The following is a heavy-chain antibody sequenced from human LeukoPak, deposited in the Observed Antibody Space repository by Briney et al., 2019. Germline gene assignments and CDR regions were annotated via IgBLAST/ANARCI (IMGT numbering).Heavy chain of an antibody. D-gene: IGHD2-2*01. J-gene: IGHJ6*03. CDR2: INPSGGST. CDR1: GYTFTSYY. CDR3: AREGRHCSSTSCRYYYYMDV. Sequence: ASVKVSCKASGYTFTSYYMHWVRQAPGQGLEWMGIINPSGGSTSYAQKFQGRVPMTRDMSTSTVYLELSSLRSEDTAVYYCAREGRHCSSTSCRYYYYMDVWGKGTTVTVSS. V-gene: IGHV1-46*01.